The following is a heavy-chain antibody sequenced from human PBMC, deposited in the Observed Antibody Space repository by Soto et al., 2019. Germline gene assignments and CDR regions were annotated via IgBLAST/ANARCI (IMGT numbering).Heavy chain of an antibody. CDR1: GVTFNSYA. J-gene: IGHJ4*02. CDR3: AKGSFGFDY. D-gene: IGHD3-10*01. V-gene: IGHV3-23*01. CDR2: ISKSGDNT. Sequence: PGGSLILSCAASGVTFNSYAMTCARQLPGERLHWVSSISKSGDNTYYAVSVNGPFTTSRDNSKNTLYLQMNSLRAEDTAIYYCAKGSFGFDYWGQGPLVTVSS.